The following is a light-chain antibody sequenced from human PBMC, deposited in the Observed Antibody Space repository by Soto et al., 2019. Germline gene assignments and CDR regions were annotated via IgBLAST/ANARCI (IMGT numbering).Light chain of an antibody. V-gene: IGKV3-20*01. Sequence: EIVLTQSPGTLSLSPGERDTLSCRASQSVSSNYLAWYQQKPGQAPRLLIYGASRRATGIPDRFSGSGSGTDFTCTISRLEPEDFAVYYCQQYGSSPRTFGQGTKVEIK. CDR1: QSVSSNY. CDR2: GAS. CDR3: QQYGSSPRT. J-gene: IGKJ1*01.